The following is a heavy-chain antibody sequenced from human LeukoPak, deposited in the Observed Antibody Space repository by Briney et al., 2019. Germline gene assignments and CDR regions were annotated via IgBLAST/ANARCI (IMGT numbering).Heavy chain of an antibody. CDR2: IKYDGSEK. Sequence: GGSLRLSCAASGFTFSVSWMSWVRQAPGKGLEWVANIKYDGSEKYYVDSVKGRFTISRDNAKNSLYLQMNSLRAEDTAVYYCARELDYYDSTPDAFDIWGQGTMVTVSS. D-gene: IGHD3-22*01. CDR3: ARELDYYDSTPDAFDI. V-gene: IGHV3-7*01. CDR1: GFTFSVSW. J-gene: IGHJ3*02.